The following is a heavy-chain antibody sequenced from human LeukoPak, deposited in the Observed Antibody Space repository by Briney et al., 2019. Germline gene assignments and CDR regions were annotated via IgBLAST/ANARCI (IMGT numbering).Heavy chain of an antibody. V-gene: IGHV3-30*18. D-gene: IGHD4-17*01. CDR1: GVTFSSYG. CDR2: ISYDGSNK. J-gene: IGHJ1*01. Sequence: GGSLRLSCAASGVTFSSYGMHWVRQAPGKGLEWVAVISYDGSNKYYADSVKGRFTISRDNSKNTLYLQMNSLRAEDTAVYYCAKVSRYGDDGEYFQHWGQGTLVTVSS. CDR3: AKVSRYGDDGEYFQH.